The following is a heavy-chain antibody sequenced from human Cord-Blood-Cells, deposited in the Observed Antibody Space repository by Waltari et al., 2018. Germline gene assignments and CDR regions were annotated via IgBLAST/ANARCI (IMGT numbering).Heavy chain of an antibody. CDR2: MSGSGGST. CDR1: GCTFRHYA. J-gene: IGHJ6*02. D-gene: IGHD6-6*01. CDR3: AKDRVAARFRYYYGMDV. Sequence: EVQLLESGGGLVQPGGSLSLSCAASGCTFRHYAMSWVRQAPGKGLEVVSAMSGSGGSTYYADSVKGRFTISRDNSKNTLYLQMNSLRAEDTAVYYCAKDRVAARFRYYYGMDVWGQGTTVTVSS. V-gene: IGHV3-23*01.